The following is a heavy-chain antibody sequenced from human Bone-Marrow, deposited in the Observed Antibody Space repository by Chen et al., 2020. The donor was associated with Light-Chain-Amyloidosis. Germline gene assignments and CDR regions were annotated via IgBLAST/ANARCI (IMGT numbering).Heavy chain of an antibody. D-gene: IGHD5-12*01. CDR2: IYPDDSDA. CDR1: RYTFPNYW. J-gene: IGHJ4*02. Sequence: VQLDPPWPEVIKLGASLKIFSIGFRYTFPNYWIGWVRQMPGKGLAWMGVIYPDDSDARYSPSFEGQVTISADKSITTAYLQWRSLKASDTAMYYCARRRDGYNFDYWGQGTLVTVSS. CDR3: ARRRDGYNFDY. V-gene: IGHV5-51*01.